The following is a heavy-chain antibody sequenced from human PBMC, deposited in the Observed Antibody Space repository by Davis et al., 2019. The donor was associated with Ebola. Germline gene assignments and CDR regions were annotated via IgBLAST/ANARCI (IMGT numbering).Heavy chain of an antibody. CDR3: ARVITMIVAGSWFDP. CDR1: GYTFTGYY. J-gene: IGHJ5*02. Sequence: ASVKVSCKASGYTFTGYYMHWVRQAPGQGLEWMGWISAYNGNTNYAQKLQGRVTMTTDTSTSTAYMELRSLRSDDTAVYYCARVITMIVAGSWFDPWGQGTLVTVSS. V-gene: IGHV1-18*04. D-gene: IGHD3-22*01. CDR2: ISAYNGNT.